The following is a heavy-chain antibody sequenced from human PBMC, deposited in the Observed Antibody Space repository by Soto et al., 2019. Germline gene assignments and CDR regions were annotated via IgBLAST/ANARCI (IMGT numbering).Heavy chain of an antibody. CDR2: IRSKANSYAT. D-gene: IGHD5-12*01. CDR1: GLTFSGSA. J-gene: IGHJ6*02. CDR3: TRISGYLYNYYGMDV. V-gene: IGHV3-73*02. Sequence: EVQLVESGGGLVQPGGSLKLSCAASGLTFSGSAIHWVRQASGKGLEWVGRIRSKANSYATAYAASVKGRFTISRDDSKNTAYLQMNSLKTEDTAAYYCTRISGYLYNYYGMDVWGQGTTVTVSS.